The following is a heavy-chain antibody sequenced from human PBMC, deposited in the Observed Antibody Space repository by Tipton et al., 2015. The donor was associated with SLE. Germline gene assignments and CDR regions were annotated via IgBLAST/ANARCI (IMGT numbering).Heavy chain of an antibody. CDR1: GGSISSHY. J-gene: IGHJ4*02. CDR3: AREIGYGNDY. V-gene: IGHV4-59*11. Sequence: TLSLTCTVSGGSISSHYWSWIRQPPGKGLGWIGYIYYSGSTYYNPSLKSRVTISVDTSKNQFSLKLSSVTAADTAVYYCAREIGYGNDYWGQGTLVTVSS. CDR2: IYYSGST. D-gene: IGHD5-18*01.